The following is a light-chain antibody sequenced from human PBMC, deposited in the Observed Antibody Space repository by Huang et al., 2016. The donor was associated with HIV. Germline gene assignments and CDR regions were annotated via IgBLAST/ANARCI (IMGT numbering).Light chain of an antibody. J-gene: IGKJ1*01. CDR2: AAS. CDR3: QQSYSTPWT. Sequence: DLQMTQFPSSLSASVGDRVTITCRASQRISSYLNWYQQKPWKAPKLLIYAASSLQTGVPSRFSGSGSGTEFTLTISSLHPEDYANYYCQQSYSTPWTFGRGTKVEIK. CDR1: QRISSY. V-gene: IGKV1-39*01.